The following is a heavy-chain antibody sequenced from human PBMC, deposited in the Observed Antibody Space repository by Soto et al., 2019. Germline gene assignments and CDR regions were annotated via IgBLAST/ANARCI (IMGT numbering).Heavy chain of an antibody. CDR1: GFTFSGST. CDR3: TRQSDDFWSGYYYY. D-gene: IGHD3-3*01. Sequence: EVQLVESGGGLVQPGGSLKLSCVASGFTFSGSTMHWVHQASGKGLEWVGRIRTKANNYATTYAASVEGRFTISRDDSKNTAYLQMNSLKTEDTAVYYCTRQSDDFWSGYYYYRGQGVLVTVSS. CDR2: IRTKANNYAT. J-gene: IGHJ4*02. V-gene: IGHV3-73*01.